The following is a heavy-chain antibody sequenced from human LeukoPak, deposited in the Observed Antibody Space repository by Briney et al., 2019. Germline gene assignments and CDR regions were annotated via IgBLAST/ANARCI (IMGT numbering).Heavy chain of an antibody. CDR1: GGSFSGYY. CDR2: INHSGST. D-gene: IGHD3-22*01. CDR3: ARARPHYYDSSGYYYFDY. Sequence: SETLSLTCAVYGGSFSGYYWSWIRQPPGKGLEWIGEINHSGSTNYNPSLKSRVTISVDTSKNQLSLKLSSVTAADTAVYYCARARPHYYDSSGYYYFDYWGQGTLVTVSS. J-gene: IGHJ4*02. V-gene: IGHV4-34*01.